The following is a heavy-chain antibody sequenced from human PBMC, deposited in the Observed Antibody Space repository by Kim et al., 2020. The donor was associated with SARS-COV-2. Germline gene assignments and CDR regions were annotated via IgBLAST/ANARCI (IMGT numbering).Heavy chain of an antibody. Sequence: AQKFQGRVTMTRDTSTSTVYMELSSLRSEDTAVYYCATSIVGATRFLADYWGQGTLVTVSS. V-gene: IGHV1-46*01. CDR3: ATSIVGATRFLADY. D-gene: IGHD1-26*01. J-gene: IGHJ4*02.